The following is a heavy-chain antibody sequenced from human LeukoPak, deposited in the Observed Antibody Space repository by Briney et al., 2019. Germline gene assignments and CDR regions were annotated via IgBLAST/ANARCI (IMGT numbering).Heavy chain of an antibody. D-gene: IGHD5-18*01. J-gene: IGHJ4*02. CDR3: ATDSYGLSCFDY. V-gene: IGHV1-46*01. CDR2: INPSGGST. Sequence: GESLKISCKGSGYSFTSYYMHWVRQAPGQGLEWMGIINPSGGSTSYAQKFQGRVTMTRDTSTSTVYMELSSLRSEDTAVYYCATDSYGLSCFDYWGQGTLVTVSS. CDR1: GYSFTSYY.